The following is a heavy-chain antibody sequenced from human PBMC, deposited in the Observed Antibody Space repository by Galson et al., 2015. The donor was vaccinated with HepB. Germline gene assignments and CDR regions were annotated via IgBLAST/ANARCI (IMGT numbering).Heavy chain of an antibody. V-gene: IGHV3-21*01. Sequence: SLRLSCAASGFTFSSYSMNWVRQAPGKGLEWVSSISSSSSYMYYADSVKGRFTISRDNAKNSLYLQMNSLRAEDTAVYYCARAHGYCSSTSCQLYYFDYWGQGTLVTVSS. CDR3: ARAHGYCSSTSCQLYYFDY. D-gene: IGHD2-2*01. CDR2: ISSSSSYM. CDR1: GFTFSSYS. J-gene: IGHJ4*02.